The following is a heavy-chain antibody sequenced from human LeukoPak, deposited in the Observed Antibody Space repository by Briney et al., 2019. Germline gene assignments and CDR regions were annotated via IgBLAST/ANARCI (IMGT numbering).Heavy chain of an antibody. CDR2: INPNSGGT. Sequence: ASVRVSCKASGYTFTGYFMHWVRQAPGQGLEWVGWINPNSGGTNYAQKFQGRVTMTRDTSISTAYMELSRLRSDDTAVYYCARVSGDFPFDYWGQGTLVTVSS. V-gene: IGHV1-2*02. J-gene: IGHJ4*02. CDR3: ARVSGDFPFDY. D-gene: IGHD4-17*01. CDR1: GYTFTGYF.